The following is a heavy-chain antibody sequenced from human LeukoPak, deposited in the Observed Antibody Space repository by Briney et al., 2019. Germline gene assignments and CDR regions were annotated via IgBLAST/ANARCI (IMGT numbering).Heavy chain of an antibody. J-gene: IGHJ5*02. CDR3: ARVLRAYGDFNWFDP. D-gene: IGHD4-17*01. Sequence: GASVKVSCQASGYTFTAYYIHWVRQAPGQGLEWMGWINPNSGGTKYAQKFQGRITMNRDTSISTAYMDLSSLGSDDTAVYYCARVLRAYGDFNWFDPWGQGTLVTVSS. V-gene: IGHV1-2*02. CDR1: GYTFTAYY. CDR2: INPNSGGT.